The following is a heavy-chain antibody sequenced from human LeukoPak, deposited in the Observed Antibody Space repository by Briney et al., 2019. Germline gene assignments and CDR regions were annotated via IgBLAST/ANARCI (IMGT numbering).Heavy chain of an antibody. D-gene: IGHD1-26*01. J-gene: IGHJ6*02. V-gene: IGHV1-2*04. CDR2: TNPNSGGT. CDR3: AISGSYLYGMDV. Sequence: ASVKVSCKASGYTCTGYYMHWVRQAPGQGLEWMGWTNPNSGGTNYAQKFQGWLTMTTDTSTSTAYMELRSLRSDDTAVYYCAISGSYLYGMDVWGQGTTVTVSS. CDR1: GYTCTGYY.